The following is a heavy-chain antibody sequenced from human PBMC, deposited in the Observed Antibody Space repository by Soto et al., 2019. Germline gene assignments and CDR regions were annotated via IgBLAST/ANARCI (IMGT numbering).Heavy chain of an antibody. Sequence: GGSLRLSCAASGFTFSSYDMHWVRQATGKGLEWVSAIGTAGDTYYPGSVKGLFTISRENAKNSLYLQMNSLRAEDTAVYYCARSDNYEPPFGYYGMDVWGQGTTVTVSS. J-gene: IGHJ6*02. CDR1: GFTFSSYD. V-gene: IGHV3-13*01. D-gene: IGHD4-4*01. CDR2: IGTAGDT. CDR3: ARSDNYEPPFGYYGMDV.